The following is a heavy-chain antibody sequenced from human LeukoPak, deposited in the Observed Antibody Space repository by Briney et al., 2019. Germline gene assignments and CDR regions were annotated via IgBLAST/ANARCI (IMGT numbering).Heavy chain of an antibody. D-gene: IGHD3-16*02. V-gene: IGHV1-24*01. CDR1: GYTLTELS. J-gene: IGHJ4*02. CDR3: ATSYYDYVWGSYRPFDY. Sequence: ASVKVSCKASGYTLTELSMHWVRQAPGKGLEWMGGFDPEDGETIYAQKFQGRVTMTEDTSTDTAYMELSSLRSEDTAVYYCATSYYDYVWGSYRPFDYWGQGTLVTVSS. CDR2: FDPEDGET.